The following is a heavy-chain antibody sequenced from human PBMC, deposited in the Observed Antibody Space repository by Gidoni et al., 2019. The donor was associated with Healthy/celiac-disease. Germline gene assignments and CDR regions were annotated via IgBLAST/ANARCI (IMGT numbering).Heavy chain of an antibody. CDR2: ISAYNGNT. J-gene: IGHJ4*02. CDR3: ARFRALAYRPPAPDY. V-gene: IGHV1-18*04. CDR1: GYTFTSYG. Sequence: QVKLVQSGAEVKKPGASVKVSCKASGYTFTSYGISWVRQAPGKGLEWMGMISAYNGNTSYAQKLQGRVTMTTDTSTSKAYMELRSLRSDDTAVYYCARFRALAYRPPAPDYWGQGTLVTVSS. D-gene: IGHD2-21*01.